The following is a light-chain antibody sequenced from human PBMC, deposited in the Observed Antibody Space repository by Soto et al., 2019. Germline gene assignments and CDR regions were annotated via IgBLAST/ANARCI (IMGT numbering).Light chain of an antibody. CDR1: QSVSSSY. CDR3: QQYGSSFT. J-gene: IGKJ3*01. V-gene: IGKV3-20*01. CDR2: AAS. Sequence: EIVLTQSPGTLSLSPGERATLSCRASQSVSSSYLAWYRQKPGQAPRLLIYAASSRATGTPDRFSGSGSGTDFTLTISRLEPEDCAVYYCQQYGSSFTFGPGTKVDIK.